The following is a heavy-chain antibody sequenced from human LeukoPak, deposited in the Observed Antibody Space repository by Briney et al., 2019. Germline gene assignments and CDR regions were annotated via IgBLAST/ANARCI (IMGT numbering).Heavy chain of an antibody. J-gene: IGHJ4*02. D-gene: IGHD5-12*01. Sequence: GGSLRLSCAASGFTFSSYAMSRVRQAPGKGLEWVSAISGSGGSTYYADSVKGRFTISRDNSKNTLYLQMNSLRAEDTAVYYCAKDHRGPAVSINFDYWGQGTLVTVSS. V-gene: IGHV3-23*01. CDR2: ISGSGGST. CDR3: AKDHRGPAVSINFDY. CDR1: GFTFSSYA.